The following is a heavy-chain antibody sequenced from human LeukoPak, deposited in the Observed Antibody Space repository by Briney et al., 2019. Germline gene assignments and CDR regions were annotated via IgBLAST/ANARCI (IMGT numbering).Heavy chain of an antibody. D-gene: IGHD6-13*01. CDR2: ISSSSSYT. CDR1: GFTFSDYY. Sequence: GGSLRLSCAASGFTFSDYYMSWIRQAPGKGLEWVSYISSSSSYTNYADSVKGRFTISRDNAMNSLYLQMNSLRAEDTAVYYCARGGIAAAGTYGLDVWGKGTTVTVSS. V-gene: IGHV3-11*06. CDR3: ARGGIAAAGTYGLDV. J-gene: IGHJ6*04.